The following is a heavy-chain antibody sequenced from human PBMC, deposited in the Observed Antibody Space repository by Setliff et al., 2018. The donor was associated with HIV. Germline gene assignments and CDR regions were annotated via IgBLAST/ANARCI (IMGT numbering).Heavy chain of an antibody. J-gene: IGHJ6*03. V-gene: IGHV3-7*03. CDR3: ARGDYNFWSGYFGASYYYYYMDV. D-gene: IGHD3-3*01. CDR1: GFTFSSYW. Sequence: PGGSLRLSCAASGFTFSSYWTSWVRQAPGKGLEWVANIKQDGSEKYYVDSVKGRFTISRDNAKNSLYLQMNSLRAEDTAVYYCARGDYNFWSGYFGASYYYYYMDVWGKGTTVTVSS. CDR2: IKQDGSEK.